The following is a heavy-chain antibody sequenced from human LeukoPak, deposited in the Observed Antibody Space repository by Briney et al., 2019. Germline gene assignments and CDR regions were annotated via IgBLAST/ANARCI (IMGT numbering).Heavy chain of an antibody. D-gene: IGHD5-24*01. CDR3: ARELRGRWLQLGVRRNAFDI. V-gene: IGHV1-8*01. CDR1: GYTFTSCD. CDR2: MNPNSGDT. Sequence: ASVKVSCKASGYTFTSCDINWVRQATGQGLEWMGWMNPNSGDTGYAQKFQGRVTMTRDVSISTAYMELSSLRAEDTAVYYCARELRGRWLQLGVRRNAFDIWGQGTMVTVSS. J-gene: IGHJ3*02.